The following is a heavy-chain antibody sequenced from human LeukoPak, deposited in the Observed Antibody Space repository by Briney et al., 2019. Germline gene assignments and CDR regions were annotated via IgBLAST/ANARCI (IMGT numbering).Heavy chain of an antibody. CDR3: ARDSCTSASCYVPWFDP. CDR2: IFSSGYT. V-gene: IGHV4-31*03. Sequence: PSETLSLTCIVYGDSLSSGGYYWNWIRQNPGKGLEWIAHIFSSGYTRYNPSLKSRATISVDTSKNQFSLKLSSVAAADTAVYYCARDSCTSASCYVPWFDPWGQGTLVTVSS. J-gene: IGHJ5*02. CDR1: GDSLSSGGYY. D-gene: IGHD2-2*01.